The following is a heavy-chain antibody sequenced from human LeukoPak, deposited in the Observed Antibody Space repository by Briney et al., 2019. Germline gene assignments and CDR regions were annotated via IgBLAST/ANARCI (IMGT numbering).Heavy chain of an antibody. J-gene: IGHJ6*02. CDR3: ARGFITTPYYYYYYGMDV. D-gene: IGHD3-22*01. CDR1: GGSISSYY. CDR2: IYYSGST. Sequence: SETLSLTCTASGGSISSYYWSWIRQPPGKGLEWIGYIYYSGSTNYNPSLKSRVTISVDTSKNQFSLKLSSVTAADTAVYYCARGFITTPYYYYYYGMDVWGQGTTVTVSS. V-gene: IGHV4-59*08.